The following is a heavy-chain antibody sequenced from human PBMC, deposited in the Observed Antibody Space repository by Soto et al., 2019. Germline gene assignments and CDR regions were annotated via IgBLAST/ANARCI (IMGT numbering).Heavy chain of an antibody. Sequence: PGGSLRLSCAASGFTFSSYAMSWVRQAPGKGLEWVSAISGSGGSTYYADSVKGRFTISRDNSKNTLYLQMNSLRAEDTAIYYCAKVITGRYSGYDFLVGYYYYGMDVWGKGTTVTVYS. D-gene: IGHD5-12*01. CDR2: ISGSGGST. CDR1: GFTFSSYA. V-gene: IGHV3-23*01. CDR3: AKVITGRYSGYDFLVGYYYYGMDV. J-gene: IGHJ6*04.